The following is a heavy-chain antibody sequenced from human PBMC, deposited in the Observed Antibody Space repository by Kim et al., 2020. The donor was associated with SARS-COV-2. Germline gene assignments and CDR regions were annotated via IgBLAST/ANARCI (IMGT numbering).Heavy chain of an antibody. D-gene: IGHD1-26*01. CDR1: GFTFSSYA. V-gene: IGHV3-23*01. Sequence: GGSLRLSCAASGFTFSSYAMSWVRQAPGKGLEWVSAISGSGGSTYYAASVKGRFTISRDNSKNTLYLQMNSLRAEDAAVYYCAKGRGRSGSKGLFDYWGQGTLVTVSS. CDR2: ISGSGGST. CDR3: AKGRGRSGSKGLFDY. J-gene: IGHJ4*02.